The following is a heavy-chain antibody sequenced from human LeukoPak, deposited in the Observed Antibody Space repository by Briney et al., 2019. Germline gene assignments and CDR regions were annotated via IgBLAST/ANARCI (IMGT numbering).Heavy chain of an antibody. CDR3: AREDICGGDCYYYFDY. CDR1: GYTFTGYY. CDR2: IIPILGIA. V-gene: IGHV1-69*10. J-gene: IGHJ4*02. D-gene: IGHD2-21*02. Sequence: SVKVSCKASGYTFTGYYMDWVRQAPGQGLEWMGWIIPILGIANYAQKFQGRVTITADKSTSTAYMELSSLRSEDTAVYYCAREDICGGDCYYYFDYWGQGTLVTVSS.